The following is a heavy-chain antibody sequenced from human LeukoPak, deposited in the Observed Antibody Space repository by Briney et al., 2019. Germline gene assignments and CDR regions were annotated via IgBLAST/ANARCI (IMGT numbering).Heavy chain of an antibody. J-gene: IGHJ4*02. CDR1: GDSVSSNSAT. Sequence: SQTLSLICAISGDSVSSNSATWNWIRQSPSRGLEWLGRTYYRSKWYNDYAESVKSRITINPDTSKNQFSLQLNSVTPEDTAVYFCARDLAGDGGYSYGMVDYWGQGTLVTVSS. CDR3: ARDLAGDGGYSYGMVDY. V-gene: IGHV6-1*01. CDR2: TYYRSKWYN. D-gene: IGHD5-18*01.